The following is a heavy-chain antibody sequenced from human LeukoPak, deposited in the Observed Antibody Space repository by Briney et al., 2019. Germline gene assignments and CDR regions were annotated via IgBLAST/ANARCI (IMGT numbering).Heavy chain of an antibody. CDR1: GFTFNDSA. Sequence: QAGGSLRLSCATFGFTFNDSAMHWVRQASGKGLEWIGRIRSKANSYATAYAASVKGRFAISRDDSKNTAYLQMNSLKTEDTAVYYCTGYDFWGQGTLVTVSS. CDR3: TGYDF. J-gene: IGHJ4*02. CDR2: IRSKANSYAT. V-gene: IGHV3-73*01. D-gene: IGHD3-3*01.